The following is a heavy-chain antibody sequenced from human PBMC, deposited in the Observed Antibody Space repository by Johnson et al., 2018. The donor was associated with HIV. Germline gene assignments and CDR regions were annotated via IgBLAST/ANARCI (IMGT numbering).Heavy chain of an antibody. CDR2: ISGSGGST. CDR3: ATGSPTVTTNAFDI. D-gene: IGHD4-17*01. V-gene: IGHV3-23*04. J-gene: IGHJ3*02. CDR1: GFRFDDYG. Sequence: VQLVESGGGVVRPGGSLRLSCTVAGFRFDDYGMSWVRQAPGKGLEWVSAISGSGGSTYYADSVKGRFTISRDNSKNTLYLQMNSLRAEDTAVYYCATGSPTVTTNAFDIWGQGTMVTVSS.